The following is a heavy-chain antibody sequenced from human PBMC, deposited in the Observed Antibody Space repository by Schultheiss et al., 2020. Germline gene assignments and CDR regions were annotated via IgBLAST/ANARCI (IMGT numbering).Heavy chain of an antibody. CDR2: INHSGST. V-gene: IGHV4-30-2*05. J-gene: IGHJ4*02. D-gene: IGHD1-26*01. Sequence: SETLSLTCTVSGGSISSGGYYWSWIRQPPGKGLEWIGEINHSGSTNYNPSLKSRVTISVDTSKNQFSLKLSSVTAADTAVYYCARGANPIDYWGQGTLVTVSS. CDR3: ARGANPIDY. CDR1: GGSISSGGYY.